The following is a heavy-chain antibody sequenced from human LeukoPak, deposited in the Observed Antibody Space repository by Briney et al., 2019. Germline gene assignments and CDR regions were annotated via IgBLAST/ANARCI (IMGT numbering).Heavy chain of an antibody. V-gene: IGHV1-24*01. CDR2: FDPQHGAK. D-gene: IGHD2-2*01. CDR3: ATDFRYSQLLISISVRPNFYS. CDR1: GDTVTEFT. J-gene: IGHJ4*02. Sequence: ASVKVSCKVSGDTVTEFTMHWVRQGPGKGLEWLGYFDPQHGAKIYAQTLKGGVTMTEDTSTNTHYMELSSLTVHDTALYYCATDFRYSQLLISISVRPNFYSWGQGTLVTVSS.